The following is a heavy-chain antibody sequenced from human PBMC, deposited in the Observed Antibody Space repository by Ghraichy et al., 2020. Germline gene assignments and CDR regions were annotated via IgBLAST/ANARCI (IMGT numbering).Heavy chain of an antibody. J-gene: IGHJ6*02. D-gene: IGHD3-22*01. V-gene: IGHV3-49*03. CDR1: GFTFGDHA. CDR2: IRSKPYGGTT. CDR3: TRDYDSTVEIEYFYYGMDV. Sequence: SLNISCTASGFTFGDHALSWFRQAPGKGLEWVGFIRSKPYGGTTEYAASVKGRFTISRDDSKSIAYLQMNSLRTEDTAVYFCTRDYDSTVEIEYFYYGMDVWGQGTTVTVSS.